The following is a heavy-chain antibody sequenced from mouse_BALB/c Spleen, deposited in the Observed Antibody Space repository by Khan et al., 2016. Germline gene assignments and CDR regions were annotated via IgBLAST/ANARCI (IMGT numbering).Heavy chain of an antibody. CDR2: ILPGSDST. CDR3: ARSRLYFDY. J-gene: IGHJ2*01. Sequence: QVQLQQSGAELMKPGASVKISCKATGYTFSSYWIEWVKQRPGHGLEWIGEILPGSDSTNYDEKFKGKATFTADTSSNTAYMHLSSLTSEDSAVYCCARSRLYFDYWGQGTTLTVSS. CDR1: GYTFSSYW. D-gene: IGHD3-2*02. V-gene: IGHV1-9*01.